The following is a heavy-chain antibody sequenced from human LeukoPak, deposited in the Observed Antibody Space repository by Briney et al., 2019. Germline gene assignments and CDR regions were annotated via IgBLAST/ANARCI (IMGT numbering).Heavy chain of an antibody. D-gene: IGHD6-19*01. Sequence: GGSLRLSCAASGLTWRSYSKNCVRQAPGEGLEWVSYISSSSSYIYYADSVKGRFTISRDNAKNSLYLQMNSLRAEDTAVYYCARARQGLPLDYWGQGTLVTVSS. CDR1: GLTWRSYS. V-gene: IGHV3-21*01. CDR3: ARARQGLPLDY. J-gene: IGHJ4*02. CDR2: ISSSSSYI.